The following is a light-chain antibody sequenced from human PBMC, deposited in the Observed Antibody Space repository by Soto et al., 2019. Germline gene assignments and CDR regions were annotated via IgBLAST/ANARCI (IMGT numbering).Light chain of an antibody. V-gene: IGLV2-23*01. J-gene: IGLJ1*01. CDR2: EGS. CDR3: CSYAGSSTFV. CDR1: SSDVGSYNL. Sequence: QSVLNQPASVSGSPGQSITISCTGTSSDVGSYNLVSWYQQHPGKAPKLMIYEGSKRPSGVSNRFSGSKSGNTASLTISGLQAEDEGDYYCCSYAGSSTFVFGTGTKVTVL.